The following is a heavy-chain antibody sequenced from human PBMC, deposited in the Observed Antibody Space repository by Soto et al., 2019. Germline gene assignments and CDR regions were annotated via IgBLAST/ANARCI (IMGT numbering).Heavy chain of an antibody. CDR3: TKDAEAYDFAFDK. D-gene: IGHD3-3*01. V-gene: IGHV3-72*01. J-gene: IGHJ3*02. CDR2: IRNKATSYTT. Sequence: GGSLRLSCAASGFTFSDSYMDWVRQAPGKGLEWVGRIRNKATSYTTEYAASVKGRFTISRDDSKNSLYLQMNSLKTEDTAVYYCTKDAEAYDFAFDKWGQGTMVTVTS. CDR1: GFTFSDSY.